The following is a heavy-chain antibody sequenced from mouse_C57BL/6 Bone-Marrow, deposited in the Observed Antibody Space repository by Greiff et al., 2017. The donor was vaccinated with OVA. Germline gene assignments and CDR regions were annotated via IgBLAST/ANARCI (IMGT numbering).Heavy chain of an antibody. Sequence: QVQLQQPGAELVMPGASVKLSCKASGYTFTSYWMNWVKQRPGQGLEWIGEIDPSDSYTNYNQKFKGKATLTVDKSSSTAYMQLSSLTSEDSAVYYCASYGSDYFEYWCEGTTLTVSS. D-gene: IGHD1-1*02. CDR2: IDPSDSYT. CDR1: GYTFTSYW. V-gene: IGHV1-69*01. J-gene: IGHJ2*01. CDR3: ASYGSDYFEY.